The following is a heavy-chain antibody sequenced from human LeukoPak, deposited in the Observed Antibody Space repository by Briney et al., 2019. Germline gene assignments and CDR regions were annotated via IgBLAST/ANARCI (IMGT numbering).Heavy chain of an antibody. V-gene: IGHV3-74*01. D-gene: IGHD3-10*01. CDR3: ARGNGLPRGVPFDY. CDR1: GFTFSSYW. J-gene: IGHJ4*02. Sequence: GGSLRLSCADSGFTFSSYWMHWVRQAPGKGLVWISRINSDGSTTNYADSVKGRFTISRDNAKNTLYLQMNSLRAEDTAMYYCARGNGLPRGVPFDYWGQGTLVTVSS. CDR2: INSDGSTT.